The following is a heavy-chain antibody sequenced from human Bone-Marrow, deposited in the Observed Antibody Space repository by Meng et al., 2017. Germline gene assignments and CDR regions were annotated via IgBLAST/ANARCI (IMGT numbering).Heavy chain of an antibody. V-gene: IGHV4-4*02. D-gene: IGHD3-3*01. Sequence: QGRLKYSGPGLVKPSGTLSLTGAVSGASISSSHWWGWVRQPPGKGLEWIGEIYHDGSTNYTPSLKSRVTISVDKSKNQFSLKLSSVTAADTAVYYCARAAYDIWSGYAPWGQGSLVTVSS. J-gene: IGHJ5*02. CDR1: GASISSSHW. CDR2: IYHDGST. CDR3: ARAAYDIWSGYAP.